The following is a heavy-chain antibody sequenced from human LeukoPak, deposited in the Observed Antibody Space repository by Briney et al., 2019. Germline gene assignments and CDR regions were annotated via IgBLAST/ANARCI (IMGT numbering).Heavy chain of an antibody. CDR1: GDSVSSNSAA. CDR2: TYYRSKWYN. D-gene: IGHD6-19*01. Sequence: SQSLSLTCAISGDSVSSNSAAWNWIRLSPSRGLEWLGRTYYRSKWYNDYAVSVKSRITINPDTSKDQFSLQLNSVTPEDTAVYYCARDLDSGWYYYYGMDVWGQGTTVTVSS. J-gene: IGHJ6*02. CDR3: ARDLDSGWYYYYGMDV. V-gene: IGHV6-1*01.